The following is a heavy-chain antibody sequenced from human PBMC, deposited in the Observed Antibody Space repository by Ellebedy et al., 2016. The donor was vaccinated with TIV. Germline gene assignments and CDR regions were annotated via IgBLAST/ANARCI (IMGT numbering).Heavy chain of an antibody. CDR1: GYSFASYR. CDR3: ARQTTYTGTTNYYYDFDS. J-gene: IGHJ4*02. V-gene: IGHV5-51*01. CDR2: IYPGDSET. Sequence: GESLKISCRGSGYSFASYRIAWVRQVSERGLEWVGIIYPGDSETRHSPSFQGQVTMSVDKSINTAYLQWSSLKPSDSAMYYCARQTTYTGTTNYYYDFDSWGQGTLVTVSS. D-gene: IGHD3-10*01.